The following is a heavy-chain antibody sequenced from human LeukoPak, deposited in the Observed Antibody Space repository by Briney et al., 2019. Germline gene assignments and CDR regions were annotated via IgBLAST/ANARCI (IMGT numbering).Heavy chain of an antibody. V-gene: IGHV3-23*01. CDR3: AKVKSSLRVVGA. D-gene: IGHD3-22*01. CDR1: GFIFRSSS. CDR2: ISAIGDIT. J-gene: IGHJ5*02. Sequence: GGSLRLSCAASGFIFRSSSMSWVRQAPGKGLEWVSSISAIGDITHYAESVQGRFTISRGNSGNTLYVQMNSLSVDDTAVYYCAKVKSSLRVVGAWGQGTLVTVSS.